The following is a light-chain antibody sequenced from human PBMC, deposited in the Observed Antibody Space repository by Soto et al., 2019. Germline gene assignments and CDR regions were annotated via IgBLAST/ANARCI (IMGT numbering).Light chain of an antibody. CDR2: DVS. J-gene: IGLJ1*01. CDR1: SSDIGAYNY. CDR3: SSYTSRNTEV. V-gene: IGLV2-14*03. Sequence: QSALTQPASVSGSPGQSITISCTGTSSDIGAYNYVSWYQHHPGKAPILIIYDVSTRPSGVSDRFSASKSGNTASLTISELQADDEADYYCSSYTSRNTEVFGTGTKVTVL.